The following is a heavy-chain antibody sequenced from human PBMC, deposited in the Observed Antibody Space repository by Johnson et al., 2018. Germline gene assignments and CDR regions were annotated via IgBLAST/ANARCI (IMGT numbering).Heavy chain of an antibody. CDR3: ARDWVVVAATDAFDI. V-gene: IGHV3-74*01. D-gene: IGHD2-15*01. CDR1: GFTFSSYW. J-gene: IGHJ3*02. CDR2: INSDGSST. Sequence: EVQLVESGGGLVKPGGSLRLSCAASGFTFSSYWMHWVRQAPGKGLVWVSRINSDGSSTSYADSVTGRFTISRDTAKNTLYLQMNSLRAEDTAVYYGARDWVVVAATDAFDIWGQGTMVTVSS.